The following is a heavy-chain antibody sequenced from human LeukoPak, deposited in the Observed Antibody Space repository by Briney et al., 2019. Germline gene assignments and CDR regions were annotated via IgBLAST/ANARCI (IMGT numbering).Heavy chain of an antibody. J-gene: IGHJ4*02. CDR2: ISSGGTYI. CDR1: GFTFDTYA. V-gene: IGHV3-21*01. CDR3: ARDRPTGRSRGVVVQ. Sequence: PGGSLRLSCAASGFTFDTYAMTWVRQAPGKGLEWVSSISSGGTYIYYAESLRGRSTISRDNTKNFLYLQLSTLRVEDTAVYYCARDRPTGRSRGVVVQWGQGTLVTASS. D-gene: IGHD2-15*01.